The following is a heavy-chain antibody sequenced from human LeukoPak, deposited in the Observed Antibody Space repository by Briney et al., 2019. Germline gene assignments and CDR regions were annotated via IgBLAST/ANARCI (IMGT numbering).Heavy chain of an antibody. CDR2: ISGSGGST. CDR3: AEPPSAYCGGDCYYYFDY. J-gene: IGHJ4*02. Sequence: GGSLRLSCAASGFTFSSYAMSWVRQAPGKGLEWVSAISGSGGSTYYADSVKGRFTISRDNSKNTLYLQMNSLRAEDTAVYYCAEPPSAYCGGDCYYYFDYWGQGTLVTVSS. V-gene: IGHV3-23*01. CDR1: GFTFSSYA. D-gene: IGHD2-21*02.